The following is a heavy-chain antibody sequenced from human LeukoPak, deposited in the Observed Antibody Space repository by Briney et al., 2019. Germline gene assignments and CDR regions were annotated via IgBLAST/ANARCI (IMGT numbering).Heavy chain of an antibody. V-gene: IGHV3-53*01. CDR1: GFTVSSNY. D-gene: IGHD1-26*01. Sequence: GGSLRLSCAASGFTVSSNYMSWVRQAPGKGLEWVSIIYSGGSPYYADSLKGRFTIPRDNSKNTLYLQMNSLRADDTAVYYCARTIVGETYDAFDIWGQGTEVTVSS. J-gene: IGHJ3*02. CDR3: ARTIVGETYDAFDI. CDR2: IYSGGSP.